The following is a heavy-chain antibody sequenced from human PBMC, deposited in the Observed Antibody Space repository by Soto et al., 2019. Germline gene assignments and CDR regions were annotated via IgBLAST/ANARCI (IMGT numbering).Heavy chain of an antibody. V-gene: IGHV4-34*01. Sequence: QVQLQQWVAGLLKPSETLSLTCAVYGGSLSGYYGNWIRQSPGKGLEWIGEINHSGSTNYNPSLKSRVTISIDTSKNQFSLKLSSVTAADTAVYYCARTRNLDVWGQGTTVIVSS. CDR1: GGSLSGYY. CDR2: INHSGST. D-gene: IGHD1-1*01. J-gene: IGHJ6*02. CDR3: ARTRNLDV.